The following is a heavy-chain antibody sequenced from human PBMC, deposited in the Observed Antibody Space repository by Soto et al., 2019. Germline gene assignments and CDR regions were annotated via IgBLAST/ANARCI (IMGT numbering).Heavy chain of an antibody. J-gene: IGHJ4*02. Sequence: EVQLVESGGGLVQPGGSLRLSCAASGFTFSSYWMSWVRQAPGKGLEWVANIKQDGSEKYHVDSVKGRFTISRDNAKNSLYLQMNSLRAEDTAVYYCARGHCSSTSCYVEGIDYWGQGTLVTVSS. V-gene: IGHV3-7*01. CDR2: IKQDGSEK. CDR1: GFTFSSYW. D-gene: IGHD2-2*01. CDR3: ARGHCSSTSCYVEGIDY.